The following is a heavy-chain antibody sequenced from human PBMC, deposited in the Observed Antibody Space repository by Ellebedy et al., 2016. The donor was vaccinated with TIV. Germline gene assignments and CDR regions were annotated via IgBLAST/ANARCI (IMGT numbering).Heavy chain of an antibody. CDR3: ARLLITMVYGMDV. D-gene: IGHD3-10*01. CDR2: INHSGST. Sequence: MPSETLSLTCAVYVGSFSGYYWSWIRQPPGKGLEWIGEINHSGSTNYNPSLKSRVIISVDTSKNQFSLKLSSVTAADTAVYYCARLLITMVYGMDVWGQGTTVTVSS. CDR1: VGSFSGYY. J-gene: IGHJ6*02. V-gene: IGHV4-34*01.